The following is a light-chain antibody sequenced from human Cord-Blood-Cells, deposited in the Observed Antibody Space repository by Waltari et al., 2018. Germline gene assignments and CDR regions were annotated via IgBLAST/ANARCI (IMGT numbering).Light chain of an antibody. Sequence: QSALTQPASVSGSPGQSITISCTGTSSDVGSYNLVSWYQQHPGKAPKLMIYEGSKRPSGFSNLFSGDKAGNTASLTISGLQAEDEADYYCCSYAGSSTWVFGGGTKLTVL. CDR2: EGS. CDR1: SSDVGSYNL. J-gene: IGLJ3*02. V-gene: IGLV2-23*01. CDR3: CSYAGSSTWV.